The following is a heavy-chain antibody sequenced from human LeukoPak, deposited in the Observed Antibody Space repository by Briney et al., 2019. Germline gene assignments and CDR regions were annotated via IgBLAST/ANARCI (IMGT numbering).Heavy chain of an antibody. CDR2: ISYDGSNK. CDR1: GFTFSSYA. V-gene: IGHV3-30-3*01. CDR3: AKDPPPSSGWSRTTHYYYYYGMDV. D-gene: IGHD6-13*01. J-gene: IGHJ6*02. Sequence: GRSLRLSCAASGFTFSSYAMHWVRQAPGKGLEWVAVISYDGSNKYYADSVKGRFTISRDNSKNTLYLQMNSLRAEDTAVYYCAKDPPPSSGWSRTTHYYYYYGMDVWGQGTTVTVSS.